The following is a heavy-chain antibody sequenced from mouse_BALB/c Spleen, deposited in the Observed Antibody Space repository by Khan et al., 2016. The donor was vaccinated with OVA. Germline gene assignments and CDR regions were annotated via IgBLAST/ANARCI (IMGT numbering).Heavy chain of an antibody. Sequence: QVQLQQPGAELVKPGASVKLSCKASGCTFTSYWMHWVKQRPGQGLEWIGEINPSNGRTNYNEKFKSKATLTVDKSSNTAYMQLSSLTSEDSAVYYCARATMITTEFAYWGQGTLVTVSA. CDR2: INPSNGRT. V-gene: IGHV1S81*02. CDR3: ARATMITTEFAY. D-gene: IGHD2-4*01. J-gene: IGHJ3*01. CDR1: GCTFTSYW.